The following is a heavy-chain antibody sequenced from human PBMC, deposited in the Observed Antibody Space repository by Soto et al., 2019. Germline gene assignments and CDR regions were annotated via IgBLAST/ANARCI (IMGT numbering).Heavy chain of an antibody. J-gene: IGHJ6*02. Sequence: QVQLLQSGAEVKKPGASVKVSCKASGYTFTTYYLHWVRQAPGQGFEWVGVINTSGGSTTYAQKFQDRVTMTRDTSTSTVYMELTSLRSEDTAVYYCAREVIGNYYGMDVWGQGTTVIVSS. V-gene: IGHV1-46*01. CDR2: INTSGGST. CDR1: GYTFTTYY. CDR3: AREVIGNYYGMDV.